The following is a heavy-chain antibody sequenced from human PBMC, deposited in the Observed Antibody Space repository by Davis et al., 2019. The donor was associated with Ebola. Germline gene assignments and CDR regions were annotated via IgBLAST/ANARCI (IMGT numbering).Heavy chain of an antibody. CDR1: GFTFSSYG. Sequence: GESLKISCAASGFTFSSYGMHWVRQAPGKGLEWVAIISYDGINKYYGDSVKGRFTISRDNSKNTLYLQMNSLRAEDTAVYYCAKAPRIYGSGSYSAFDIWGQGTMVTVSS. V-gene: IGHV3-30*18. CDR2: ISYDGINK. D-gene: IGHD3-10*01. CDR3: AKAPRIYGSGSYSAFDI. J-gene: IGHJ3*02.